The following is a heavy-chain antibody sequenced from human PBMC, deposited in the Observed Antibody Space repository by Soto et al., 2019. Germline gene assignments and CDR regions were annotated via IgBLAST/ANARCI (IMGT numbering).Heavy chain of an antibody. CDR2: VYFDGTT. V-gene: IGHV4-39*01. J-gene: IGHJ5*02. Sequence: PSKTPSLTCNVSAVSIIKTSYYWGWIRQPPGKGLEWIGTVYFDGTTFYNPSLKSRLIISVDTSKNQFSLSLTSVTSADTAFYYCARNGSSWGQVTLVTVCS. CDR3: ARNGSS. CDR1: AVSIIKTSYY.